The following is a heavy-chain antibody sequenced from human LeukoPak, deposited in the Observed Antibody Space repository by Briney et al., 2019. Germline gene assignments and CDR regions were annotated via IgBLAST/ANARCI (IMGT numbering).Heavy chain of an antibody. D-gene: IGHD1-14*01. CDR3: ASGKRTMDV. J-gene: IGHJ6*02. V-gene: IGHV3-11*01. CDR2: MSSSGSGI. CDR1: GFTFSDYY. Sequence: PGGSLRLSCVASGFTFSDYYMTWIRQAPGRGLEWVSYMSSSGSGIYYTESVKGRFTISRDNTNNSLFLQMNSLRAEDTAVYYCASGKRTMDVWGQGTTVIVSS.